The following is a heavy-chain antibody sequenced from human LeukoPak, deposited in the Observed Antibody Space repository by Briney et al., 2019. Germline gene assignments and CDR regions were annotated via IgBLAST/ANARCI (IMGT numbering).Heavy chain of an antibody. Sequence: GGSLRLSCAASGFVFRSYPMQWVRQAPGKGLEWVTIISYDGNHIFYADSVKGRFTISRGNSKNTLYLQMNGLRPEDTAVYYCETAIQLRPFWGQGTLVTVSS. J-gene: IGHJ4*02. D-gene: IGHD1-1*01. CDR3: ETAIQLRPF. CDR1: GFVFRSYP. CDR2: ISYDGNHI. V-gene: IGHV3-30*04.